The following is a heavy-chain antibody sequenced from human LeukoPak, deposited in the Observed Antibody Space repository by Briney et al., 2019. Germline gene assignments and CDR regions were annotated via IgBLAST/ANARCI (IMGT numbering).Heavy chain of an antibody. J-gene: IGHJ3*02. V-gene: IGHV4-4*07. D-gene: IGHD2-15*01. CDR2: IYTSGST. CDR3: ARDCSGGSCYSSHDAFDI. Sequence: SETLSLTCTVSGGSISNYYWSWIRQPAGKGLEWIGRIYTSGSTNYNPSLKSRVTMSVDTSKNQFSLKLSSVTAADTAVYYCARDCSGGSCYSSHDAFDIWGQGTMVTVSS. CDR1: GGSISNYY.